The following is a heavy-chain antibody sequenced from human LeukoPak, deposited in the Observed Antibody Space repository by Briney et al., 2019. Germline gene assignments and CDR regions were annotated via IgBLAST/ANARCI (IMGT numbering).Heavy chain of an antibody. D-gene: IGHD3-3*01. V-gene: IGHV4-38-2*02. CDR2: ISHRGST. Sequence: SETLSLTCTVSGYSISNGYYCGWIRQPPGKGLEWVGSISHRGSTYYNPSLRSRITISLDRSKQKFSLKLTSVTAADTAVYFCARGAEYYAIWRGYAGYSDYWGERISVTVSS. CDR1: GYSISNGYY. J-gene: IGHJ4*02. CDR3: ARGAEYYAIWRGYAGYSDY.